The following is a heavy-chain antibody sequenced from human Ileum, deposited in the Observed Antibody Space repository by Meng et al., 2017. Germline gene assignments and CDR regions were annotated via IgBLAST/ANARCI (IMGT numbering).Heavy chain of an antibody. Sequence: GQWQEPGPGLVKPSGTLSLTCAVSGDSISSRDWWSWVRQPPGKGLEWIGEISQESGRTNYNPSLKSRVTISLDKSKNQFSLNLNSVTAADTAVYYCVRNEGYSLGDWGQGTLVTVSS. D-gene: IGHD2-21*01. CDR2: ISQESGRT. CDR3: VRNEGYSLGD. CDR1: GDSISSRDW. J-gene: IGHJ4*02. V-gene: IGHV4-4*02.